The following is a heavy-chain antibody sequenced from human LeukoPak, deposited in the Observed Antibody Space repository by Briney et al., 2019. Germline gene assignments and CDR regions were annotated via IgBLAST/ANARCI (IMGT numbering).Heavy chain of an antibody. CDR2: ISYDGSNK. D-gene: IGHD2-15*01. J-gene: IGHJ4*02. Sequence: GRSLRLSCAASGFTFSSYAVHWVRQAPGKGLEWVAVISYDGSNKYYADSVKGRFTISRDNSKNTLYLQMNSLRAEDTAVYYCARGGQIDYWGQGTLVTVSS. CDR3: ARGGQIDY. CDR1: GFTFSSYA. V-gene: IGHV3-30*01.